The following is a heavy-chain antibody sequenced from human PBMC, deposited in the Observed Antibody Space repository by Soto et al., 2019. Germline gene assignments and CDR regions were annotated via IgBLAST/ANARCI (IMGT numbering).Heavy chain of an antibody. J-gene: IGHJ3*02. CDR3: ARVEPDRGYPGSFDI. D-gene: IGHD1-1*01. CDR1: GFTFSNYA. Sequence: GGSLRLSCAASGFTFSNYAMSWVRQAPGKGLEWVSSISGSGGSTYYADSVKGRFTISRHNSKNTLYLQMNSLRAEDTAVYYCARVEPDRGYPGSFDIWGQGTMVTVSS. CDR2: ISGSGGST. V-gene: IGHV3-23*01.